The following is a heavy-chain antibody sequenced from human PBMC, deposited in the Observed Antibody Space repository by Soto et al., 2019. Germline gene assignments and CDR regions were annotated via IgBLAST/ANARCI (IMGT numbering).Heavy chain of an antibody. J-gene: IGHJ3*02. CDR1: GGTLSDHG. D-gene: IGHD3-10*01. CDR3: ARGVYVLGYYYTGRSALDN. Sequence: QVQLEQSGAEVKKPGSSVKISCKASGGTLSDHGVSWLRQAPGQGLEWVGGTIPVFNTAKYGPKFKGRVTIAADKSTNIANMELVSLRSDDSAFDYCARGVYVLGYYYTGRSALDNWGKGTLVIVSS. V-gene: IGHV1-69*06. CDR2: TIPVFNTA.